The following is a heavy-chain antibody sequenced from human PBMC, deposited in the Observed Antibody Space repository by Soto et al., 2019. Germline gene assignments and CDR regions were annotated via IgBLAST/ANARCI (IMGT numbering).Heavy chain of an antibody. CDR3: ARDSTYYDILTGYFM. CDR1: GGSVSSGSYY. Sequence: SETLSLTCTVSGGSVSSGSYYWSWIRQPPGKGLEWIGYIYYSGSTNYNPSLKSRVTISVDTSKNQFSLKPSSVTAADTAVYYCARDSTYYDILTGYFMWGQGTLVTVSS. V-gene: IGHV4-61*01. J-gene: IGHJ4*02. CDR2: IYYSGST. D-gene: IGHD3-9*01.